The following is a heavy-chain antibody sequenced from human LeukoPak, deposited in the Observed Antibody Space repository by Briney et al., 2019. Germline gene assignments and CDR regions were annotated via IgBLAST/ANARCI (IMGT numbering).Heavy chain of an antibody. CDR1: GGTFSSYA. Sequence: ASVKVSCKASGGTFSSYAISWVRQAPGQGLEWMGGIIPIFGTANYAQKFQGRVTITADESTSTAYMELSSLRSEDTAVYYCARGGRDRLAVDYWGQGTLVTVSS. CDR3: ARGGRDRLAVDY. D-gene: IGHD2-15*01. V-gene: IGHV1-69*13. J-gene: IGHJ4*02. CDR2: IIPIFGTA.